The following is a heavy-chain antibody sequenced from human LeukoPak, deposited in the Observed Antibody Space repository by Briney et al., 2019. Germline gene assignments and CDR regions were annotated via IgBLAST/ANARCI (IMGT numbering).Heavy chain of an antibody. CDR3: ARDPLTGTTRDAFDI. CDR2: IRYDGSNK. CDR1: GFTFSSYG. J-gene: IGHJ3*02. V-gene: IGHV3-30*02. Sequence: GGSLRLSCAASGFTFSSYGMHWVRQAPGKGLEWVAFIRYDGSNKYYADSVKGRFTISRDNSKNTLYLQMNSLRAEDTAVYYCARDPLTGTTRDAFDIWGQGTMVTVSS. D-gene: IGHD1-7*01.